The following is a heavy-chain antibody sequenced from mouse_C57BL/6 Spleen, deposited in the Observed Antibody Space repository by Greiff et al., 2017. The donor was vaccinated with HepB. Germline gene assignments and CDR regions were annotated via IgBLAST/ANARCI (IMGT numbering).Heavy chain of an antibody. J-gene: IGHJ3*01. V-gene: IGHV1-52*01. CDR3: ARGSTMVTRGFAY. D-gene: IGHD2-2*01. Sequence: VQLQQPGAELVRPGSSVKLSCKASGYTFTSYWMHWVKQRPIQGLEWIGNIDPSDSETHYNQKFKDKATLTVDKSSSTAYMQLSSLTSEDSAVYYCARGSTMVTRGFAYWGQGTLVTVSA. CDR1: GYTFTSYW. CDR2: IDPSDSET.